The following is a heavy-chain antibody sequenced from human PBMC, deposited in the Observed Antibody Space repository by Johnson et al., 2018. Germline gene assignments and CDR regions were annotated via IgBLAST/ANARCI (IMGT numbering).Heavy chain of an antibody. J-gene: IGHJ6*03. Sequence: QVQLVQSGGGLVQXGGSXRFXCAASGFTFICYDMHWVRQAPGTGLEWVAVIAYDGSNKYYADSVKGRVTISGDTSKNTLYLQMNSLRPEDTAVYYCARNYYYMDVWGKGTTVTVSS. CDR2: IAYDGSNK. CDR3: ARNYYYMDV. V-gene: IGHV3-30*03. CDR1: GFTFICYD.